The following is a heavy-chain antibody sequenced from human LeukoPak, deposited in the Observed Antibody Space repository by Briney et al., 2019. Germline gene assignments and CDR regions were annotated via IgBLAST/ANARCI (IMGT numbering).Heavy chain of an antibody. CDR1: GFTFSDYY. CDR3: ARSSWTDIVATTSETNFDY. D-gene: IGHD5-12*01. CDR2: ISSSGSTI. V-gene: IGHV3-11*01. Sequence: GGSLRLSCAASGFTFSDYYMSWIRQAPGKGLEWVSYISSSGSTIYYADSVKGRFTISRDNAKNSLYLQMNSLRADDTAVYYCARSSWTDIVATTSETNFDYWGQGTLVTVSS. J-gene: IGHJ4*02.